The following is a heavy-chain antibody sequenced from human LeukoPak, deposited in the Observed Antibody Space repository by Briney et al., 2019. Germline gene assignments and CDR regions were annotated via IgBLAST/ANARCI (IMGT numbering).Heavy chain of an antibody. J-gene: IGHJ6*02. CDR2: INPNSGGT. D-gene: IGHD6-13*01. V-gene: IGHV1-2*02. CDR3: ARSGHSSSWSYYYYYYYGMDV. CDR1: GDTFTGYY. Sequence: GASVKVSCKASGDTFTGYYMHWVRQAPGQGLEWMGWINPNSGGTNYAQKFQGRVTMTRDTSISTAYMELSRLRSDDTAVYYCARSGHSSSWSYYYYYYYGMDVWGQGTTVTVSS.